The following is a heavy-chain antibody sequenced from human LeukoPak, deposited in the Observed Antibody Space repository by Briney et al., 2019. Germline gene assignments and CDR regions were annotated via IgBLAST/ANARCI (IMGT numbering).Heavy chain of an antibody. CDR2: IWYDGSNK. CDR3: VKRRPPLFPDY. D-gene: IGHD2/OR15-2a*01. J-gene: IGHJ4*02. CDR1: GFTFSSYG. V-gene: IGHV3-33*06. Sequence: GRSLRLSCAASGFTFSSYGMHWVRQAPGKGLEWVAVIWYDGSNKYYADSVKGRFTISRDNSKNTLYLQMNSLRVEDTAVYYCVKRRPPLFPDYWGQGTLVTVSS.